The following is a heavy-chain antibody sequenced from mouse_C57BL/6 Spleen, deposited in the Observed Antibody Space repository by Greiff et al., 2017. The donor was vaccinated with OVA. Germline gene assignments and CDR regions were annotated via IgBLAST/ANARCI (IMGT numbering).Heavy chain of an antibody. CDR2: IHPNSGST. V-gene: IGHV1-64*01. CDR1: GYTFTSYW. Sequence: QVQLQQSGAELVKPGASVKLSCKASGYTFTSYWMHWVKQRPGQGLEWIGMIHPNSGSTNYNEKFKSKATLTVDKSSSTAYMQLSSLTSEDSAVYYCARTRSNAMYYWGKGTSVTVSS. CDR3: ARTRSNAMYY. J-gene: IGHJ4*01.